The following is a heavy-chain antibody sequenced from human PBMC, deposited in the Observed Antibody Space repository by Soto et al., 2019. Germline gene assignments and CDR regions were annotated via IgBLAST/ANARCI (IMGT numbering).Heavy chain of an antibody. J-gene: IGHJ4*02. D-gene: IGHD3-22*01. CDR1: GGTFSTYA. CDR3: AETYDNSDYYFPY. Sequence: QVQLVQSGAEVKKPGSSVKVSCKPSGGTFSTYAVHWVRQAPGQGLEWMGGIIPIFGTANYAQKFQGRVTITADKSTSTTYMELSSLRSEDTAMYSCAETYDNSDYYFPYWGQGTVVTVSS. V-gene: IGHV1-69*06. CDR2: IIPIFGTA.